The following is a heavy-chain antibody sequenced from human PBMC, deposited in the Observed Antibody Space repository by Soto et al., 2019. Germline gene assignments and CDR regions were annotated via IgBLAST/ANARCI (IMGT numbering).Heavy chain of an antibody. Sequence: QVQLQESGPGLVKPSQTLSLTCTVSGGSISSGDYYWSWIRQPPGKGLEWIGYIYYSGSTYYNPSLKGRVTRAVDTSKNQFSRKLTSVTSADTAVYYCARDYSSPDWFDPWGQGTLVTVSS. CDR1: GGSISSGDYY. CDR2: IYYSGST. D-gene: IGHD6-13*01. CDR3: ARDYSSPDWFDP. V-gene: IGHV4-30-4*01. J-gene: IGHJ5*02.